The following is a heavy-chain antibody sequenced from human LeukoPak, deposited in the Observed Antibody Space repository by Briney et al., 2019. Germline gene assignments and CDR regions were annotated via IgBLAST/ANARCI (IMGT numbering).Heavy chain of an antibody. CDR1: GFSFSDNV. CDR2: SSYDGVNA. V-gene: IGHV3-30*04. D-gene: IGHD3-10*01. CDR3: ARGGRRDGTVSTYYFYAMDV. Sequence: PGGSLRLSCVVSGFSFSDNVFHWVRQAPGKGLEWVTYSSYDGVNAFYADSVKGRFTISRDTAGGTVSLQMDNLRVEDTAVYYCARGGRRDGTVSTYYFYAMDVWGQGTAVTVSS. J-gene: IGHJ6*02.